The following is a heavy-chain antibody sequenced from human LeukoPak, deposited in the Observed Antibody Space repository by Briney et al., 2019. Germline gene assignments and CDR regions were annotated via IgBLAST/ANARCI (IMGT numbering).Heavy chain of an antibody. D-gene: IGHD6-13*01. CDR2: MNPNSGNT. CDR1: GYTFTSYD. V-gene: IGHV1-8*01. Sequence: GSVKVSCKASGYTFTSYDINWVRQATGQGLEWMGWMNPNSGNTGYAQKFQGRVTMTRNTSISTAYMELSSLRSEDTAVYYCARGDSSSWYAYYYYYMDVWGKGTTVTVSS. J-gene: IGHJ6*03. CDR3: ARGDSSSWYAYYYYYMDV.